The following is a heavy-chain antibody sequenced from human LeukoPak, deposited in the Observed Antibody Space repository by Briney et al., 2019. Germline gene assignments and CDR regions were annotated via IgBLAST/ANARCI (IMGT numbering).Heavy chain of an antibody. J-gene: IGHJ1*01. D-gene: IGHD6-13*01. CDR1: GFTFNNYG. Sequence: PGRSLRLSCAASGFTFNNYGMHWVRQAPGKGLEWVTFISYEGSKQYYADSVKGRFTVSRDHSKNTLFLQMNSLRAEDTAVYYCARDLSSWSEYFQHWGQGTLVTVSS. CDR2: ISYEGSKQ. CDR3: ARDLSSWSEYFQH. V-gene: IGHV3-30*03.